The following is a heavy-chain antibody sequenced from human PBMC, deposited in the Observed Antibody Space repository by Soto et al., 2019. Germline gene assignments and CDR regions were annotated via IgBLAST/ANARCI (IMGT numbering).Heavy chain of an antibody. CDR2: INPSGGST. CDR3: ARDSSPIYIVGATEDVGAFDI. V-gene: IGHV1-46*01. D-gene: IGHD1-26*01. J-gene: IGHJ3*02. Sequence: GASVKVSCKASGYTFTSYYMHWVRQAPGQGLEWMGIINPSGGSTSYAQKFQGRVTMTRDTSTSTVYMELSSLRSEDTAVYYCARDSSPIYIVGATEDVGAFDIWGQGTMVTVSS. CDR1: GYTFTSYY.